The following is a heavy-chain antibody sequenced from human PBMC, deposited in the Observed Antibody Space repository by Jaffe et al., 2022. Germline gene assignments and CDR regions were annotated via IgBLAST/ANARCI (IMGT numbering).Heavy chain of an antibody. Sequence: EVQLVESGGGLVQPGGSLRLSCAASGFTFSDHYMDWVRQAPGKGLEWVGRTRNKANSYTTEYAASVKGRFTISRDDSKNSLYLQMNSLKTEDTAVYYCARDGDYVEAFDIWGQGTMVTVSS. V-gene: IGHV3-72*01. CDR1: GFTFSDHY. CDR3: ARDGDYVEAFDI. J-gene: IGHJ3*02. CDR2: TRNKANSYTT. D-gene: IGHD4-17*01.